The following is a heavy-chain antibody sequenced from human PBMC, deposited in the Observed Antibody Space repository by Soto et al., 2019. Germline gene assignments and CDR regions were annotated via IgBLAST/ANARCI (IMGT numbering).Heavy chain of an antibody. CDR2: ISAYNGNT. J-gene: IGHJ5*02. V-gene: IGHV1-18*01. Sequence: ASVKVSCKASGYTFTSYGISWVRQAPGQGLEWMGWISAYNGNTNYAQKLQGRVTMTTDTSTSTAYMELRSLRSDDTAVYYCARVRKQQLVREYWFDPWGQGTLVTVYS. CDR3: ARVRKQQLVREYWFDP. D-gene: IGHD6-13*01. CDR1: GYTFTSYG.